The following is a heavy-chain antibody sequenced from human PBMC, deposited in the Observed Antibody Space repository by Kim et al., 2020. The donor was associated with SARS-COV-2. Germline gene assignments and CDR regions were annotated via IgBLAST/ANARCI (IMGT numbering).Heavy chain of an antibody. J-gene: IGHJ6*02. D-gene: IGHD6-13*01. CDR3: ARGLRQQLVPFYPSYYYGMDV. CDR2: INHSGST. Sequence: SETLSLTCAVYGGSFSGYYWSWIRQPPGKGLEWIGEINHSGSTNYNPSLKSRVTISVDTSKNQFSLKLSSVTAADTAVYYCARGLRQQLVPFYPSYYYGMDVWGQGTTVTVSS. CDR1: GGSFSGYY. V-gene: IGHV4-34*01.